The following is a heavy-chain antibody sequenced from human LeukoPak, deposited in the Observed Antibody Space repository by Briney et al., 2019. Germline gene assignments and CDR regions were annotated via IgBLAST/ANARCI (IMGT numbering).Heavy chain of an antibody. V-gene: IGHV3-23*01. CDR1: GFTFSSYA. J-gene: IGHJ4*02. CDR3: AKAFGTNGYFQLPIDF. D-gene: IGHD2-8*01. CDR2: SSSGSTI. Sequence: GGSLRLSCAASGFTFSSYAMSWVRQAPGKGLEWVSSSSGSTIYYADSVKGRFTISRDNSQNTLYLQLNSLRAEDTALYYCAKAFGTNGYFQLPIDFWGQGTLVTVSS.